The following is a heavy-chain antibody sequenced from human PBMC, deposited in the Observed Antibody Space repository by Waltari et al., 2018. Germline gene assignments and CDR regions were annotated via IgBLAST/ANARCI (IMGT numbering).Heavy chain of an antibody. V-gene: IGHV4-39*01. CDR2: MSYSGAT. CDR3: ATYIGASVGTAAFDV. J-gene: IGHJ3*01. Sequence: QLQLQESGPGLVKPSETLSLTCSVSGVSITSNRHYWGWIRQPPGHGLEWIGTMSYSGATYSSPSLKSRVTISRDTSKNQLSLKLGSVTAADTAVYYCATYIGASVGTAAFDVWGQGTMVTVSS. D-gene: IGHD5-12*01. CDR1: GVSITSNRHY.